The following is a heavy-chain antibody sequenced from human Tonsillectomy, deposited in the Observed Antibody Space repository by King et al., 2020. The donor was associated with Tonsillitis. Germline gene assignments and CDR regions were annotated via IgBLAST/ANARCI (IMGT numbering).Heavy chain of an antibody. CDR2: IYHGGST. Sequence: VQLQESGPGLVKPSETLSLTCAVSGYSISSGYYWGWSRQPPGKGLEWIGSIYHGGSTYYNPSLKRRVTISVDTSKNQFSLKLSSVTAADTAVYYWARDGGDSSGYYFGRTLYYFDYWGQGTLVTVSS. CDR1: GYSISSGYY. D-gene: IGHD3-22*01. CDR3: ARDGGDSSGYYFGRTLYYFDY. J-gene: IGHJ4*02. V-gene: IGHV4-38-2*02.